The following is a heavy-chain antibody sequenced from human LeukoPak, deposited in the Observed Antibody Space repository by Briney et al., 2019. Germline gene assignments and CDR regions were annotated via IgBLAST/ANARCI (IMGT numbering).Heavy chain of an antibody. V-gene: IGHV6-1*01. CDR3: ARAIADYVWGSYRLFDY. D-gene: IGHD3-16*02. Sequence: SQTLSLTCAISGDSFSSNSAAWNWIRQSPSRGLEWLGRTYYRSKWYNDYAVSVKSRITINPDTSKNQFSLQLNSVTPEDTAVYYCARAIADYVWGSYRLFDYWGQGTLVTVSS. CDR1: GDSFSSNSAA. J-gene: IGHJ4*02. CDR2: TYYRSKWYN.